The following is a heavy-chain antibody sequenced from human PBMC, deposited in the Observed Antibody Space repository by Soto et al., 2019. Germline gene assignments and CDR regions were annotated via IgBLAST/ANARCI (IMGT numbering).Heavy chain of an antibody. J-gene: IGHJ5*02. CDR2: IYTTGNV. V-gene: IGHV4-4*07. Sequence: PSETLSLTCNVSGASTTIYYWSWIRQSAGKGLEWIGRIYTTGNVNYNPSLRSRVTMSRDSSKNQLSLKLTSVTAADTAVYYCVRDRLNWFDPWGQGGLVTVSS. CDR1: GASTTIYY. CDR3: VRDRLNWFDP.